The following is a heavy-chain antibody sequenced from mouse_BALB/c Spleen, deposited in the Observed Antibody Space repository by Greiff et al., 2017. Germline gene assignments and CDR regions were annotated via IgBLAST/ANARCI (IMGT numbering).Heavy chain of an antibody. CDR3: TRDKGLAY. D-gene: IGHD3-3*01. J-gene: IGHJ3*01. CDR2: ISSGGSYT. Sequence: EVKLVESGGGLVKPGGSLKLSCAASGFTFSSYTMSWVRQTPEKRLEWVATISSGGSYTYYPDSVKGRFTISRDNAMNTLYLQMSSLKSEDTAMYYCTRDKGLAYWGQGTLVTVSA. CDR1: GFTFSSYT. V-gene: IGHV5-6-4*01.